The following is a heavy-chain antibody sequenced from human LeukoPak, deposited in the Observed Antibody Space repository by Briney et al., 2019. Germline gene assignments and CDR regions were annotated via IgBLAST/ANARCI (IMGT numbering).Heavy chain of an antibody. V-gene: IGHV4-34*01. J-gene: IGHJ5*02. D-gene: IGHD3-10*01. Sequence: PSETLSLTCAVYGGSFSGYYWSWIRQPPGKGLEWIGEINHSGSTNYNPSLKSRVTISVDTSKNQFSLKLSSVTAADTAVYYCARLRSPRWFDPWGQGTLVTVSS. CDR1: GGSFSGYY. CDR2: INHSGST. CDR3: ARLRSPRWFDP.